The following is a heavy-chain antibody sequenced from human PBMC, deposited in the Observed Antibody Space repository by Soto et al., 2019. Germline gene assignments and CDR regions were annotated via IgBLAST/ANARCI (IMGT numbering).Heavy chain of an antibody. V-gene: IGHV5-10-1*01. J-gene: IGHJ6*02. Sequence: LKISCKGSGYSFTSYWISWVRQMPGKGLEWMGRIDPSDSYTNYSPSFQGHVTISADKSISTAYLQWSSLKASDTAMYYCARLLRTAAGNYYYYGMDVWGQGTTVTVSS. D-gene: IGHD6-13*01. CDR1: GYSFTSYW. CDR3: ARLLRTAAGNYYYYGMDV. CDR2: IDPSDSYT.